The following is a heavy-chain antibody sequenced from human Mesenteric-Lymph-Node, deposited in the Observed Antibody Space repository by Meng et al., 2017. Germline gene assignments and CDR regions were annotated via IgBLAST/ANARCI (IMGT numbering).Heavy chain of an antibody. CDR1: GYTFTSYG. J-gene: IGHJ5*02. V-gene: IGHV1-18*01. D-gene: IGHD1-26*01. CDR3: ARDRTSGTYYVPNWFDP. CDR2: VSAYNGNT. Sequence: ASVKVSCKASGYTFTSYGISWVRQAPGQGLEWMGWVSAYNGNTNYAQKLQGRLSMTTDTSTSTAYMELRSLRSDDTAVYFCARDRTSGTYYVPNWFDPWGQGTLVTVSS.